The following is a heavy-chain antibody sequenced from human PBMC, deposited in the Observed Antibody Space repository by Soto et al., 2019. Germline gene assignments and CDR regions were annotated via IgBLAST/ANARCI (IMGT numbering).Heavy chain of an antibody. Sequence: LRLSCAAAGFTYINYNMNWVRQAPGKGLEWVSYISSRSNTIYYADSVKGRFTISRDNAKNSLFLQMNSLRDEDTAVYYCARDCGKGYGMDVWRQGTTVTVSS. J-gene: IGHJ6*02. CDR2: ISSRSNTI. CDR3: ARDCGKGYGMDV. CDR1: GFTYINYN. V-gene: IGHV3-48*02.